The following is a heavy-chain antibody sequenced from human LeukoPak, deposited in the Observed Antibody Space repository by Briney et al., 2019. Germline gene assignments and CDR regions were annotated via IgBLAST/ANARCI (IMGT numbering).Heavy chain of an antibody. Sequence: PSETLSLTCTVSGGSISSGTYYWSWIRQPAGKGLEWIGHIYTIGSTNYNPSLKSRVTISVDTSKNQFSLKLNSVTAADTAVYFCARVGSGRTYRNWFDPWGQGTLVTVSS. J-gene: IGHJ5*02. CDR2: IYTIGST. D-gene: IGHD2-15*01. V-gene: IGHV4-61*09. CDR3: ARVGSGRTYRNWFDP. CDR1: GGSISSGTYY.